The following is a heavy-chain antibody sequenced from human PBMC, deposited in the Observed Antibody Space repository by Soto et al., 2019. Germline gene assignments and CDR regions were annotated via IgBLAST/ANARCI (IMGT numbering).Heavy chain of an antibody. CDR3: ARDLGP. J-gene: IGHJ5*02. CDR2: ISYDGSNK. CDR1: GITLSSYA. Sequence: LXLFCAASGITLSSYAMHGCSQAPGKGLEWVAVISYDGSNKYYADSVKGRFTISRDNSKNTLYLQMNSLRAEDTAVYYCARDLGPWGQGTLVTV. D-gene: IGHD3-16*01. V-gene: IGHV3-30-3*01.